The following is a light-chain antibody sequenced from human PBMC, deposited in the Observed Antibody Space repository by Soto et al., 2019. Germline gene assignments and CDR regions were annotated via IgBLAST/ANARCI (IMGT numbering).Light chain of an antibody. CDR1: NIGSKS. J-gene: IGLJ2*01. CDR2: YDS. CDR3: QVWDSSSDHHVV. Sequence: ELTQPPSVSVAPGKTARITCGGNNIGSKSVHWYQQKPGQAPVLVIYYDSDRPSGIPERFSGSNSGNTATLTISRVEAGDEADYYCQVWDSSSDHHVVFGGGTKVTVL. V-gene: IGLV3-21*04.